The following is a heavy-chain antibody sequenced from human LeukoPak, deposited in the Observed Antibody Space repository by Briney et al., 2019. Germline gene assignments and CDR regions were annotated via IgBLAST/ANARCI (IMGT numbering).Heavy chain of an antibody. D-gene: IGHD3-10*01. CDR2: INSDGSST. J-gene: IGHJ3*02. CDR3: ARDRGGSAFDI. V-gene: IGHV3-74*01. CDR1: GFTFRSYW. Sequence: PGGSLRLSCALSGFTFRSYWMHWVRQAPGKGLVWFSRINSDGSSTSYADSVKGRFTISRDNAKNTLYLQMNSLRAEDTAVYHCARDRGGSAFDILGQGTMVTVSS.